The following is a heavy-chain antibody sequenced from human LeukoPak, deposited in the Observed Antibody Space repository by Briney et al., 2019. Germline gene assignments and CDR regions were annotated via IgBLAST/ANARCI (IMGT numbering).Heavy chain of an antibody. CDR2: IYYSGSS. Sequence: SETLPLTCTVSGGSINNGGYYWSWIRQHPGKGLEWIGYIYYSGSSYYNPSLRSRVTISVDTSKIHFSLKLSSVTAADTAVYYCARNRDGYNSFDYWGQGTLVTVSS. J-gene: IGHJ4*02. V-gene: IGHV4-31*03. CDR1: GGSINNGGYY. D-gene: IGHD5-24*01. CDR3: ARNRDGYNSFDY.